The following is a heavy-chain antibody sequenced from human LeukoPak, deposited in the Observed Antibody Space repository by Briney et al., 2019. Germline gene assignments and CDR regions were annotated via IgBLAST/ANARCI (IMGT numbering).Heavy chain of an antibody. CDR1: GDTLNSHI. J-gene: IGHJ5*02. CDR3: TRVNLRGSQYNWFDP. CDR2: ITPIIDTA. Sequence: SVKVSCKTSGDTLNSHIFSWVRQAPGQGLEWMGKITPIIDTAKYSQKFQGRVTITADKSTTTVYMELSSLKSGDTAVYYCTRVNLRGSQYNWFDPWGQGTLVTVSS. V-gene: IGHV1-69*08. D-gene: IGHD1-26*01.